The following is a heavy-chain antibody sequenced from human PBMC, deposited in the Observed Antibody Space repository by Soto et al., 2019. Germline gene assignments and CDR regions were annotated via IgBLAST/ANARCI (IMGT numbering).Heavy chain of an antibody. CDR3: ARGPYDFWSGLSYYYYGIDV. J-gene: IGHJ6*02. V-gene: IGHV1-8*01. CDR1: GYTFTSYD. CDR2: MNPNSGNT. Sequence: QVQLVQSGAEVKKPGASVKVSCKASGYTFTSYDINWVRQATGQGLEWMGWMNPNSGNTGYAQKFQGRVTMTRNTSISTAYMELSSLRSEDTAVYYCARGPYDFWSGLSYYYYGIDVWGQGTTVTVSS. D-gene: IGHD3-3*01.